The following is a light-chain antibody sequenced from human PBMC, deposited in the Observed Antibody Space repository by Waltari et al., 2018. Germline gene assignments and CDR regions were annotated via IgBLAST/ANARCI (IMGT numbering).Light chain of an antibody. J-gene: IGLJ3*02. CDR2: EVS. CDR1: RSAVGGYNY. V-gene: IGLV2-14*01. CDR3: GSYTSSSTPGRV. Sequence: QSALTPPASVSGSPRQPTTIPSTGPRSAVGGYNYVSWYQQHPGKAPKLMIYEVSNRPSGVSNRFSGSKSGNTASLTISGLQAEDEADYYCGSYTSSSTPGRVFGGGTKLTVL.